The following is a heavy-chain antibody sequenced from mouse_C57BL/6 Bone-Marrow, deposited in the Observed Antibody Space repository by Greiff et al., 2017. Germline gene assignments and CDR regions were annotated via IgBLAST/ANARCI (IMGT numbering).Heavy chain of an antibody. J-gene: IGHJ2*01. CDR3: ARSGALGRSFDY. V-gene: IGHV1-55*01. CDR2: IYPTSGRT. CDR1: GYTFTSYW. D-gene: IGHD4-1*01. Sequence: QVQLQQPGAELVKPGASVKMSCKASGYTFTSYWITWVKQMPGQGLEWIGDIYPTSGRTNYNEKFKSKAILTVDTSSNTAYMQLSSLKSEDSAVFYCARSGALGRSFDYWGQGTTLTVSS.